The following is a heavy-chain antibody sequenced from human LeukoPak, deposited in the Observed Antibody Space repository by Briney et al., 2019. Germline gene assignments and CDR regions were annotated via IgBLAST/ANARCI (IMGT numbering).Heavy chain of an antibody. CDR2: ISSSSSYI. CDR3: ARDWYYGSGSYHFDY. J-gene: IGHJ4*02. D-gene: IGHD3-10*01. CDR1: GFTFSINA. V-gene: IGHV3-21*01. Sequence: PGGSLRLSCAASGFTFSINAMSWVRQAPGKGLGWVSSISSSSSYIYYAESVKGRFTISRDNAKNSMYLQMNSLRAEETAVYYCARDWYYGSGSYHFDYWGQGTLVTVSS.